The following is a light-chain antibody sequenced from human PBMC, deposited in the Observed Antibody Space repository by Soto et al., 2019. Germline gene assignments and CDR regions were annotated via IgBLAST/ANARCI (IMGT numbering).Light chain of an antibody. CDR2: DAS. CDR1: QSVSSY. Sequence: ENVLTQSPSTLSLSPGERATLSCRASQSVSSYLAWYQQKPGQAPRLLIYDASSRATGIPARFSGSGSGTDFTLTISRLEPEDFAVYYCQQRSNWQLTFGGGTKVAIK. V-gene: IGKV3-11*01. J-gene: IGKJ4*01. CDR3: QQRSNWQLT.